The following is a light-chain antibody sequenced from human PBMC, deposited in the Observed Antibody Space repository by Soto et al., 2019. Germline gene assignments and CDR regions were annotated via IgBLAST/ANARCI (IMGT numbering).Light chain of an antibody. J-gene: IGLJ3*02. CDR3: CSYTSSSTLL. V-gene: IGLV2-14*01. CDR2: EVK. Sequence: QPVLTQPASVSGSPGQSITISCTGTSSDVGVDNYISWYQQHPGKAPKVIIYEVKNRPSGVSDRFSGSKSGNTASLTISGLQAEDEADYYCCSYTSSSTLLFGGGTKLTVL. CDR1: SSDVGVDNY.